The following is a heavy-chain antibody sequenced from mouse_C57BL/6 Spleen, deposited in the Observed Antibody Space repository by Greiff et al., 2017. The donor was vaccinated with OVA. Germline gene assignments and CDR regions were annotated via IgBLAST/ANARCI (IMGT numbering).Heavy chain of an antibody. D-gene: IGHD1-1*01. CDR3: ARYYGSSYDLYYAMDY. V-gene: IGHV3-6*01. CDR2: ISYDGSN. Sequence: EVKLQESGPGLVKPSQSLSLTCSVTGYSITSGYYWNWIRQFPGNKLEWMGYISYDGSNNYNPSLKNRISITRDTSKNQFFLKLNSVTTEDTATYYCARYYGSSYDLYYAMDYWGQGTSVTVSS. J-gene: IGHJ4*01. CDR1: GYSITSGYY.